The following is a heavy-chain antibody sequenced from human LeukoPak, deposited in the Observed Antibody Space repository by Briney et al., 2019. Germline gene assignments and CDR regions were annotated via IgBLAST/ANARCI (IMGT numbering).Heavy chain of an antibody. CDR1: GYTFTSYY. Sequence: ASVKVSCKASGYTFTSYYMHWARQAPGQGLEWMGIINPSGGSTSYAQKFQGRVTMTRDTSTSTVYMELSSLRSEDTAVYYCARAGSHYYGSGSYDYWGQGTLVTVSS. D-gene: IGHD3-10*01. J-gene: IGHJ4*02. CDR3: ARAGSHYYGSGSYDY. CDR2: INPSGGST. V-gene: IGHV1-46*01.